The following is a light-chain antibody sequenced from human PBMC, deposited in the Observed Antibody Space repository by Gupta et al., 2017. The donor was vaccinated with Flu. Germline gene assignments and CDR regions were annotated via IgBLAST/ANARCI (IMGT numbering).Light chain of an antibody. CDR3: MQAKQSTWT. Sequence: VILGQPASMSCRSSQIRVNSDGNTYLTWIQQRPGQPPRLLIYKSSNRGSGVPDRFRGSGTGTDFTFEISRVEAEDAGIYYCMQAKQSTWTFGQGTKVEIK. V-gene: IGKV2-24*01. CDR2: KSS. CDR1: QIRVNSDGNTY. J-gene: IGKJ1*01.